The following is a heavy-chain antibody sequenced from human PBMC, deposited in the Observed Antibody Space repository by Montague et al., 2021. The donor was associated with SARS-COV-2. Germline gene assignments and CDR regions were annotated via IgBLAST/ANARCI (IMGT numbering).Heavy chain of an antibody. CDR2: IDWXDDK. D-gene: IGHD5-18*01. CDR1: GFSLSTSGMC. J-gene: IGHJ6*02. Sequence: PALVKPTQTLTLTCTFSGFSLSTSGMCVSWIRQPPGKALEWLALIDWXDDKYYSTSLKARLTISKDTSKNQVVLTMTNMDPVDTATYYCARIPVGGTAMDQYYYYYGMDVWGQGTTVTVSS. CDR3: ARIPVGGTAMDQYYYYYGMDV. V-gene: IGHV2-70*01.